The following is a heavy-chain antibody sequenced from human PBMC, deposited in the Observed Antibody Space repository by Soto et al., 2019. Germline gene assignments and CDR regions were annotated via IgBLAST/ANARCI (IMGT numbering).Heavy chain of an antibody. Sequence: PSEPLSLTCAVYGGSFSGYYWSWIRQPPGKGLEWIGEINHSGSTNYNPSLKSRVTISVDTSKNQFSLKLSSVTAADTAVYFCVRIRYQLPSSVLWLDPWGQGTPVTVSA. CDR1: GGSFSGYY. CDR3: VRIRYQLPSSVLWLDP. V-gene: IGHV4-34*01. D-gene: IGHD3-16*01. J-gene: IGHJ5*02. CDR2: INHSGST.